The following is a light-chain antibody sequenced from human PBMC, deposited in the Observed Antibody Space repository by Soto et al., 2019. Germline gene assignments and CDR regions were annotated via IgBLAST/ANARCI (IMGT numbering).Light chain of an antibody. CDR1: QNINTY. CDR2: GAS. CDR3: QQAYNTPRT. V-gene: IGKV1-39*01. J-gene: IGKJ1*01. Sequence: DILLTQSPSSLSASVGDRVTITCRASQNINTYLHWYQQKPGRAPNLLISGASVLLSGVPSRFVCSGSGTEFTLTVTSLQPDDFATYYCQQAYNTPRTFGQGTNVEAK.